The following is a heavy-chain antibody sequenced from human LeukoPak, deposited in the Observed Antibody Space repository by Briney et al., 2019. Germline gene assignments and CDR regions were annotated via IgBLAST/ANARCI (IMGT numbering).Heavy chain of an antibody. J-gene: IGHJ6*03. CDR2: ISSSGSTI. CDR1: GFTFSDDY. D-gene: IGHD5-24*01. V-gene: IGHV3-11*01. CDR3: ATEITPYYYMDV. Sequence: GGSLRLSCAASGFTFSDDYMSWIRQAPGKGLEWVSYISSSGSTIYYADSVKGRFTISRDNAKNSLYLQMNSLRAEDTAVYYCATEITPYYYMDVWGKGTTVSISS.